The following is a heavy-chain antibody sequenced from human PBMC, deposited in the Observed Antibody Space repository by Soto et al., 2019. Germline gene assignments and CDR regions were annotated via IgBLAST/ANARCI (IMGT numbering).Heavy chain of an antibody. Sequence: QIQLVQSGAEVKKPGASVRVSCKASGYTFTSYGISVVRQAPGQGLEWMGWISGYNGNTNYAQKLQGRDTMTTDTSMNTAYMELRSLSSDDPAVYYCAREDSVWTRCDYWGQGTLVTVSS. J-gene: IGHJ4*02. D-gene: IGHD2-8*01. CDR1: GYTFTSYG. CDR2: ISGYNGNT. CDR3: AREDSVWTRCDY. V-gene: IGHV1-18*01.